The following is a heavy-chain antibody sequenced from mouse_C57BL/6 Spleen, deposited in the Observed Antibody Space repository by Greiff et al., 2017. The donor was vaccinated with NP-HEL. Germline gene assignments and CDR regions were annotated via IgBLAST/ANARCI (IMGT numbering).Heavy chain of an antibody. J-gene: IGHJ2*01. CDR2: IDPSDSNT. D-gene: IGHD1-1*01. CDR1: GYTFTSYW. Sequence: QAQLKQPGAELVMPGASVKLSCKASGYTFTSYWMHWVKQRPGKGLEWIGEIDPSDSNTNYNQKFKGKSTLTVDKSSSTAYMQLSSLTSEDSAVYYCARTPVVATDFYGWGQGATLTVAS. CDR3: ARTPVVATDFYG. V-gene: IGHV1-69*01.